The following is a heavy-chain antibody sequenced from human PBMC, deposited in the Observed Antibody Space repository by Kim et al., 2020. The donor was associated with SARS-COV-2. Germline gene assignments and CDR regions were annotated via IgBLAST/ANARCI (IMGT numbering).Heavy chain of an antibody. J-gene: IGHJ5*02. CDR3: ARDIEH. CDR2: QDGSEK. Sequence: QDGSEKYYVDSVKGRFTISRDNAKNSLYLQMNSLRAEDTAVYYCARDIEHWGQGTLVTVSS. V-gene: IGHV3-7*01.